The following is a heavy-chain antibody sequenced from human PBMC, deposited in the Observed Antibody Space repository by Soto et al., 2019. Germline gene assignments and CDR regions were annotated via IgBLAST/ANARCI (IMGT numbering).Heavy chain of an antibody. CDR3: AVPVGQNYDFWSGYLPYYYYGMDV. Sequence: GGSLRLSCAASGFTFSSYAMSWVRQAPGKGLEWVSAISGSGGSTYYADSVKGRFTISRDNSKNTLYLQMNSLRAEDTAVYYCAVPVGQNYDFWSGYLPYYYYGMDVWGQGTTVTVSS. J-gene: IGHJ6*02. D-gene: IGHD3-3*01. V-gene: IGHV3-23*01. CDR1: GFTFSSYA. CDR2: ISGSGGST.